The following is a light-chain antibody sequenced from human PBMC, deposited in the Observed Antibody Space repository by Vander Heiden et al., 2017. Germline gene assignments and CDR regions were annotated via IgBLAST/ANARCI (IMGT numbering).Light chain of an antibody. Sequence: EIVMTQSPATLSVSPGERATLSCRASQSVSSNLAWYQQKPGQAPRLLIDGASTRATGIPARFSGSGSGTEFTRTISSLQSEDFAVYYWQQYNNWPPWTFGQGTKVEIK. CDR1: QSVSSN. CDR3: QQYNNWPPWT. CDR2: GAS. J-gene: IGKJ1*01. V-gene: IGKV3-15*01.